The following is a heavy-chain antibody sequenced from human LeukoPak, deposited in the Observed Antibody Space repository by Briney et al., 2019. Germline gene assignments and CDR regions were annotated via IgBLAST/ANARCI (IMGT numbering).Heavy chain of an antibody. V-gene: IGHV1-18*01. Sequence: ASVKVSCKASGYTFTNYGISWVRQAPGQGLEWMGWISAYSGNTNYAQNLQGRVTMTTDTSTSTAYMELRSLRSDDTAVYYCARTPDDYDFWSGPFDYWGRGTLVTVSS. CDR1: GYTFTNYG. D-gene: IGHD3-3*01. CDR2: ISAYSGNT. J-gene: IGHJ4*02. CDR3: ARTPDDYDFWSGPFDY.